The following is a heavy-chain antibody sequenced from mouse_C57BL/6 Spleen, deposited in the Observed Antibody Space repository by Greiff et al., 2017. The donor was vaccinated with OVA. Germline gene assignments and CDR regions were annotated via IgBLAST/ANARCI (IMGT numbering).Heavy chain of an antibody. D-gene: IGHD2-3*01. CDR3: AGRVIYDGYYSDY. CDR1: GYSFTGYY. Sequence: VQLQQSGPELVKPGASVKISCKASGYSFTGYYMNWVKQSPEQSLEWIGEINPSTGGTTYNQKFKAKATLTVDTSTSTAYMQRKSLTSEDSAVYCCAGRVIYDGYYSDYWGQGTTLTVSS. V-gene: IGHV1-42*01. J-gene: IGHJ2*01. CDR2: INPSTGGT.